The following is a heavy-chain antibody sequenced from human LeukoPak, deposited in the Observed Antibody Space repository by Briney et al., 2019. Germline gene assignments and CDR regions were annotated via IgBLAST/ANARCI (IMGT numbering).Heavy chain of an antibody. CDR2: ISSTNGHT. J-gene: IGHJ5*02. CDR3: ARDRDSSGLYGGADL. CDR1: GFSFSFSN. D-gene: IGHD6-19*01. V-gene: IGHV3-21*03. Sequence: GGSLRLSCAASGFSFSFSNMNWVRQAPGKGLEWVSYISSTNGHTYYADSVNGRFTISRDTAKNSLYLQMNSLRLEDTAIYFCARDRDSSGLYGGADLWGQGVLVTVSA.